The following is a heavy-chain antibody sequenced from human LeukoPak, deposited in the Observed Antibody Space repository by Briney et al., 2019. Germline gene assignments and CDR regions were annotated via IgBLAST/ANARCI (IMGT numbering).Heavy chain of an antibody. D-gene: IGHD6-6*01. J-gene: IGHJ6*03. CDR2: ISSSSSYI. CDR1: GFTFSSYS. Sequence: PGGSLRLSCAASGFTFSSYSMNWVRQAPGKGLEWVSSISSSSSYIYYADSVKGRFTISRDNAKNSLYLQMNSLRAEDTAVYYCARDGEQLARSPKGNYYYYYMDVWGKGTTVTVSS. CDR3: ARDGEQLARSPKGNYYYYYMDV. V-gene: IGHV3-21*01.